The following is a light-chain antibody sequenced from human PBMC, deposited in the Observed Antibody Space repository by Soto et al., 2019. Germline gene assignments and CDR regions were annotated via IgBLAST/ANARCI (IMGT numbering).Light chain of an antibody. V-gene: IGKV4-1*01. J-gene: IGKJ4*01. CDR2: WAS. CDR3: QPSYSSPLT. CDR1: QSVLHTSYNKNY. Sequence: DIVMTQSPDSLAVSLGERATINCKSSQSVLHTSYNKNYLAWYQQKPGHPPKVLIYWASTRESGVPDRFSCRGSGTDFTSTNSDLQAEDGADLYCQPSYSSPLTFGGGTKVEIK.